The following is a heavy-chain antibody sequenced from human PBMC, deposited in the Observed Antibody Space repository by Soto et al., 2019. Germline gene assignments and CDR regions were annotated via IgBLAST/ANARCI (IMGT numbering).Heavy chain of an antibody. D-gene: IGHD3-3*01. J-gene: IGHJ5*02. CDR2: ISSSSSTI. CDR1: GFTFSSYS. CDR3: ARAPPGFLSYWFDP. Sequence: GGSLRLSCASSGFTFSSYSMNWVRQAPGKGLEWVSYISSSSSTIYYADSVKGRFTISRDNAKNSPYLQMNSLRAEDTAVYYCARAPPGFLSYWFDPWGQGTLVTVSS. V-gene: IGHV3-48*01.